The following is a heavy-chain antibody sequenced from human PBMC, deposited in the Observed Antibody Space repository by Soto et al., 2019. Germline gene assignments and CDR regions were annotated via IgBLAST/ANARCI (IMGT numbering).Heavy chain of an antibody. J-gene: IGHJ5*02. CDR3: ARLLRATTVTPRAWSER. V-gene: IGHV4-61*01. CDR1: AGSVSTDNYY. Sequence: SETLSLTCSVSAGSVSTDNYYWSWIRQPPGKGLEWIGYIYYSGSSNYNPSVNSRVTLSIDTSKNQFSLKLSSVTAADTAVYYCARLLRATTVTPRAWSERWGQETIVTVSS. D-gene: IGHD4-17*01. CDR2: IYYSGSS.